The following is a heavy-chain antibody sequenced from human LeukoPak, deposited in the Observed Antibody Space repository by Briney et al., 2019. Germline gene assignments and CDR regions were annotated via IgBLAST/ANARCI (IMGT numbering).Heavy chain of an antibody. Sequence: ASLKVSRKASGYTFTYYYIHWVRQAPGQGLEWMGRINPNSGGTNYAQKFQGRVTLTRDTSTSTAYMQLSSVGSDDTAVYYCARLTGDLVYWGRGTLVIVSS. CDR1: GYTFTYYY. D-gene: IGHD7-27*01. V-gene: IGHV1-2*06. CDR3: ARLTGDLVY. J-gene: IGHJ4*02. CDR2: INPNSGGT.